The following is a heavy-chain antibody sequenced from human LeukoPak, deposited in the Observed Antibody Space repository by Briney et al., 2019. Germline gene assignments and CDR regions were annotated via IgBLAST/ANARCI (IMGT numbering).Heavy chain of an antibody. CDR1: GYTFTGYY. J-gene: IGHJ4*02. CDR2: INPNSGGT. CDR3: ARDLRRSHRSHPPDY. D-gene: IGHD2-15*01. V-gene: IGHV1-2*02. Sequence: GASVTVSCKASGYTFTGYYMHWVRQAPGQGLEWMGWINPNSGGTNYAQKFQGRVTMTRDTSISTAYMELSRLRSDDTAVYYCARDLRRSHRSHPPDYWGQGTLVTVSS.